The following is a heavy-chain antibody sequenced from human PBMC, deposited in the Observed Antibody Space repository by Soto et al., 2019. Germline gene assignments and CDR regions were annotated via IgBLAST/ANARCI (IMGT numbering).Heavy chain of an antibody. D-gene: IGHD6-19*01. Sequence: GGSLRLSCAASGFTFSDYYMSWIRQAPGKGLEWVSHISSSSSYTNYADSVKGRFTISRDNAKNSLYLQMNSLRAEDTAVYYCARDYKTCPYNSGCLPHAFDIWGQGTMVTVSS. CDR2: ISSSSSYT. V-gene: IGHV3-11*05. J-gene: IGHJ3*02. CDR1: GFTFSDYY. CDR3: ARDYKTCPYNSGCLPHAFDI.